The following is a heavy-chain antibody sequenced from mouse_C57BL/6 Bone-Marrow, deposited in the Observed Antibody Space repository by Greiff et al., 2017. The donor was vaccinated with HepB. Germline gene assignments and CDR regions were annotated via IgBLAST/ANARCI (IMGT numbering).Heavy chain of an antibody. J-gene: IGHJ3*01. CDR2: ISYDGSN. D-gene: IGHD1-1*01. Sequence: EVQLVESGPGLVKPSQSLSLTCSVTGYSITSGYYWNWIRQFPGNKLEWMGYISYDGSNNYNPSLKNRISITRDTSKNQFFLKLNSVTTEDTATYYCANYYGSSWFAYWGQGTLVTVAA. CDR1: GYSITSGYY. CDR3: ANYYGSSWFAY. V-gene: IGHV3-6*01.